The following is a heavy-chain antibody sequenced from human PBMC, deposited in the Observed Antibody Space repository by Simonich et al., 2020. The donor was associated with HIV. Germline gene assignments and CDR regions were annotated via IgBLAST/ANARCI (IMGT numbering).Heavy chain of an antibody. CDR2: IYPRGGST. J-gene: IGHJ4*02. CDR1: GYTFTSYY. Sequence: QVQLVQSGAEVKKPGASVKFSCKASGYTFTSYYIHWVRQAPGQGLEWMGIIYPRGGSTSYAKKFRGRVTMTSDTSTSTVYMELSSLRSEDTAVYYCAREGAARPGFDYWGQGTLVTVSS. V-gene: IGHV1-46*01. CDR3: AREGAARPGFDY. D-gene: IGHD6-6*01.